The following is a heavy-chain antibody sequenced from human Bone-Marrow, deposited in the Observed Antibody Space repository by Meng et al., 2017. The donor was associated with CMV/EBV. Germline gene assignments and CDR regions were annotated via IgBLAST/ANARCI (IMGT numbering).Heavy chain of an antibody. J-gene: IGHJ4*02. D-gene: IGHD2-2*01. CDR3: AYYSSSGYYFDY. Sequence: GGSLRLSCAASGFHFAGYPFHWVRRAPGKGLEWVAFISFSGTDKYYSDPVKGRFTIYRDNSQNMLFLQMRSLRVEDTGVYFCAYYSSSGYYFDYWGQGTRVTVSS. V-gene: IGHV3-30*02. CDR2: ISFSGTDK. CDR1: GFHFAGYP.